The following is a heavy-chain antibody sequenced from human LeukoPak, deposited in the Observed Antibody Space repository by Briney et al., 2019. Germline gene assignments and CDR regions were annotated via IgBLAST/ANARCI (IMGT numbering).Heavy chain of an antibody. V-gene: IGHV3-30*03. D-gene: IGHD2-21*01. Sequence: GGSLRLSCAASGFTFSTYGMHWVRQAPGKGLEWVAVISYDGSDKYYADSVKGRFTISRENAKNSLYLQMNSLRAGDTAVYYCARGSDGYKMDAFDIWGQGTMVTVSS. CDR1: GFTFSTYG. J-gene: IGHJ3*02. CDR3: ARGSDGYKMDAFDI. CDR2: ISYDGSDK.